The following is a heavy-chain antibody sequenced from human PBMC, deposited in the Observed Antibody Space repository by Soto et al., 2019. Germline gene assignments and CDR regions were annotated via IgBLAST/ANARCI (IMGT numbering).Heavy chain of an antibody. CDR1: GCKVTDYY. V-gene: IGHV1-2*04. CDR3: ARDPGIPGRYWYFDL. CDR2: VNPKRGDA. Sequence: QVMLVQSGADVKSPWVSVKVSCNSSGCKVTDYYIHWVRQAPGQVPEWMGWVNPKRGDAVYAQKFQGWVTMTRDTATTTAYLEVNRLKSDDTAVYYCARDPGIPGRYWYFDLWGRGTLVTGSS. D-gene: IGHD1-20*01. J-gene: IGHJ2*01.